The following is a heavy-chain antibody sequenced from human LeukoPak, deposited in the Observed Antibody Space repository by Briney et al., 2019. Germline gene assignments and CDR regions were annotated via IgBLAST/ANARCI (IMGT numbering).Heavy chain of an antibody. CDR2: IYYNGNT. D-gene: IGHD3-22*01. Sequence: QASETLSLTCTVSGGSISHSNYYWVWIRQPPGKGLEWIGSIYYNGNTYYSPSLKSRVTISVDTSKNQFSLKLSSVTAADTAVYYCARHVPPPNYYYDSSGYWHTLDYWGQGTLVTVSS. CDR3: ARHVPPPNYYYDSSGYWHTLDY. J-gene: IGHJ4*02. V-gene: IGHV4-39*01. CDR1: GGSISHSNYY.